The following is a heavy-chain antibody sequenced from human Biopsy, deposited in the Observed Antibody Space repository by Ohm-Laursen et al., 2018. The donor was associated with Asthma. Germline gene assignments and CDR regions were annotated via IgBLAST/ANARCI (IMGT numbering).Heavy chain of an antibody. Sequence: GSLRLSCTASGFTSSHYNMNWVRQAPGKGLEWVSSITDTSRYIKYADSVKGRFTISRDNAKNSLYLQMNSLRAEDTAVYYCARTFHFWSPYHAEHYQLWGQGTLVTVPS. CDR2: ITDTSRYI. D-gene: IGHD3-3*02. CDR1: GFTSSHYN. J-gene: IGHJ1*01. V-gene: IGHV3-21*01. CDR3: ARTFHFWSPYHAEHYQL.